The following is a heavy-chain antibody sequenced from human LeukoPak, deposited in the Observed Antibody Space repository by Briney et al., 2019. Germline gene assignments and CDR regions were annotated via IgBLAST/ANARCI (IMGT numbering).Heavy chain of an antibody. J-gene: IGHJ4*02. V-gene: IGHV3-23*01. CDR1: GFTLSSYA. CDR2: ISGSGGST. Sequence: PGGSLRLSCAASGFTLSSYAMSWVRQAPGKGLEWVSGISGSGGSTYYADSVKGRFTISRDNSKNTLYLQMNSLRAEDTAVYYCAKEIRAAGYCSSTSCYYLYSNPGGYFDYWGQGTLVTVSS. D-gene: IGHD2-2*01. CDR3: AKEIRAAGYCSSTSCYYLYSNPGGYFDY.